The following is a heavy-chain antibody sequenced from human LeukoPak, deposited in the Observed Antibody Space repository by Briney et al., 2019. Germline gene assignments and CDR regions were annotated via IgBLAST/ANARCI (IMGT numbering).Heavy chain of an antibody. J-gene: IGHJ6*03. V-gene: IGHV4-4*07. Sequence: PSETLSLTCTVSGDSISSYYWSWIRQPAGKGLEWIGRIYTSGSTNYNPSLKSRVTMSVDTSKNQFSLKLSSVTAADTAVYYCARDWEYCSGGSCYQDYYYYYMDVWGKGTTVTVSS. CDR1: GDSISSYY. CDR2: IYTSGST. CDR3: ARDWEYCSGGSCYQDYYYYYMDV. D-gene: IGHD2-15*01.